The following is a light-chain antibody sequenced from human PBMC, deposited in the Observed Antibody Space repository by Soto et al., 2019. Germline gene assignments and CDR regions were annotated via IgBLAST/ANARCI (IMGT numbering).Light chain of an antibody. CDR1: QSVTSNF. CDR3: QQYGNSPQA. J-gene: IGKJ2*01. Sequence: ETVLTQSPGTLSLSTGERVTLSCRASQSVTSNFLAWYQQKPGQAPRLLIYGASSRATGIPDRFSGSGSGTDFTLTISRLEPEDFAVYFCQQYGNSPQAFGQGTKLEIK. CDR2: GAS. V-gene: IGKV3-20*01.